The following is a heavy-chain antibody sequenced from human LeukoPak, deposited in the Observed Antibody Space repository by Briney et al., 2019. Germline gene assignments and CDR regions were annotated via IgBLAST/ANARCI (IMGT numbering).Heavy chain of an antibody. J-gene: IGHJ4*02. CDR2: ISYDGSNK. CDR1: GFTFSSYA. Sequence: PGRSLRLSCAASGFTFSSYAMHWVRQAPGKGLEWVAVISYDGSNKYYADSVKGRFTISRDNSKNTLYLQMNSLRAEDTAVYYCARDGHPYYYDSSSYPHYFDYWGQGTLVTVSS. D-gene: IGHD3-22*01. CDR3: ARDGHPYYYDSSSYPHYFDY. V-gene: IGHV3-30-3*01.